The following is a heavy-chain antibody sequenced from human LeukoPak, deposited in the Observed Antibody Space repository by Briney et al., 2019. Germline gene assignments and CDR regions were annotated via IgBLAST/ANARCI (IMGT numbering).Heavy chain of an antibody. J-gene: IGHJ4*02. CDR3: ARHNDYGDYFLDY. D-gene: IGHD4-17*01. V-gene: IGHV3-7*01. CDR1: GFTFSSYW. Sequence: PGGSLRLSCAASGFTFSSYWMSWVRQAPGKGLEWVANIKQDGSEKYYVDSVKGRFTISRDNAKNTLYLQMNSLRAEDAAVYYCARHNDYGDYFLDYWGQGTLVTVSS. CDR2: IKQDGSEK.